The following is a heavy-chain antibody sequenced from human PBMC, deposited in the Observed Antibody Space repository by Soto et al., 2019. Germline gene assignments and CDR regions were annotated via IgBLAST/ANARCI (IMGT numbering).Heavy chain of an antibody. CDR1: GYTFTSYG. J-gene: IGHJ3*02. V-gene: IGHV1-18*01. Sequence: QVQLVQSGAEVKKPGASVKVSCKASGYTFTSYGISWVRQAPGQGLEWMGWISAYNGNTNYAQKLQGRVTMTTDTSTSTAYMEQRSLRSDDTAVYYCARSIIGYCSGGSCYAYFDIWGQGTMVTVSS. CDR2: ISAYNGNT. D-gene: IGHD2-15*01. CDR3: ARSIIGYCSGGSCYAYFDI.